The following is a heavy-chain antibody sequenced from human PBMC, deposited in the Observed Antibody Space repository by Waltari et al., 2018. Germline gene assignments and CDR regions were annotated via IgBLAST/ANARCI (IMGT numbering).Heavy chain of an antibody. V-gene: IGHV4-38-2*01. CDR2: IYHSGST. CDR3: ARRKVDTAMAIGYHVDY. J-gene: IGHJ4*02. D-gene: IGHD5-18*01. Sequence: QVQLQESGPGLVKPSETLSLTCAVSGYSISSGYYWGWIRQPPGKGLEWIGSIYHSGSTYYNPSLKSRVTISVDTSKNQFSLKLSSVTAADTAVYYCARRKVDTAMAIGYHVDYWGQGTLVTVSS. CDR1: GYSISSGYY.